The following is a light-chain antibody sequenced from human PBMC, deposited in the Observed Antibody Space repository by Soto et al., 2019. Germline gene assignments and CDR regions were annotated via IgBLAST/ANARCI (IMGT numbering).Light chain of an antibody. CDR3: QQYNNWPWT. V-gene: IGKV3-15*01. CDR2: DAS. CDR1: QSVSSY. J-gene: IGKJ1*01. Sequence: EIVLTQSPATLSLSPGERATLSCRASQSVSSYLAWYQQKSGQAPRLLIYDASKRATGFPARFSGSGSGTDFTLTISSLQSEDFAVYYCQQYNNWPWTFGQGTKVDIK.